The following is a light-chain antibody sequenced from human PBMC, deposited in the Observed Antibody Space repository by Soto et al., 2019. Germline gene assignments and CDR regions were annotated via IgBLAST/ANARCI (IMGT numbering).Light chain of an antibody. CDR1: SGHSSYA. V-gene: IGLV4-69*01. CDR3: QTWGTGIRV. Sequence: QAVVTQSPSASASLGASVKLTCTLSSGHSSYAIAWHQQQPEKGPRFLMKLNSGGSHNKGDGIPDRFSGSSSGAERYLTISSLQSEDEADYYCQTWGTGIRVFGTGTKVTVL. CDR2: LNSGGSH. J-gene: IGLJ1*01.